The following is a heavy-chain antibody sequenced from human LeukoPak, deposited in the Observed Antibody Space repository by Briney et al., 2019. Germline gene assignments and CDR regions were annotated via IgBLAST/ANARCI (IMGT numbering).Heavy chain of an antibody. V-gene: IGHV3-73*01. CDR2: IRSKANSYAT. CDR1: GFTFSGSA. CDR3: TRPYCSGGSCYFDY. J-gene: IGHJ4*02. Sequence: GGSLRLSCAASGFTFSGSAMHWVRQASGKGLEWVGRIRSKANSYATAYAASVKGRFTISRDDSKNTAYLQMNSLKTEDTAVYYCTRPYCSGGSCYFDYWGQGTLVTVS. D-gene: IGHD2-15*01.